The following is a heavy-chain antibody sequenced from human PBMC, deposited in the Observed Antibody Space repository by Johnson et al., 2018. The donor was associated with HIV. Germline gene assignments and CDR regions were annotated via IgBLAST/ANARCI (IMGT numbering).Heavy chain of an antibody. CDR3: AKIRGEMATTDAFDI. Sequence: VQLVESGGGVVQPGRSLRLSCAASGFTFSSYGMHWVRRAPGKGLEWVSGISWNSGSIAYADSVKGRFTISRDNAKNALYLQMNSLSAEDTALYYCAKIRGEMATTDAFDIWGQGTMVTVSS. CDR1: GFTFSSYG. CDR2: ISWNSGSI. D-gene: IGHD5-24*01. V-gene: IGHV3-9*01. J-gene: IGHJ3*02.